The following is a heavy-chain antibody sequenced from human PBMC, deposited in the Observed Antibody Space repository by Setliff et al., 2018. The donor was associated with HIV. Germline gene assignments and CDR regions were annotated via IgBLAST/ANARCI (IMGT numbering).Heavy chain of an antibody. D-gene: IGHD4-17*01. V-gene: IGHV3-64*02. CDR2: INNKGDST. CDR3: ARSPYGDYGLDY. CDR1: GFTFSSYA. Sequence: GGSLRLSCAASGFTFSSYAMHWVRQAPGKGLEYVSVINNKGDSTYYADSVKGRFSISRDNAKNSLYLQMNTLRAEDTAVYFCARSPYGDYGLDYWGQGTLVTVSS. J-gene: IGHJ4*02.